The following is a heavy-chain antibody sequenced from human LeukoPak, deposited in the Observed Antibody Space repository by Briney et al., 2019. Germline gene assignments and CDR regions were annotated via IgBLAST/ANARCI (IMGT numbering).Heavy chain of an antibody. CDR3: ARTGGVAARPIFDY. CDR1: GGSISSGGYY. J-gene: IGHJ4*02. Sequence: SETLSLTCTVSGGSISSGGYYWSWIRQHPGKGLEWIGYIYYSGSTYYNPSLKSRVTISVDTSKNQFSLKLSSVTAAGTAVYYCARTGGVAARPIFDYWGQGTLVTVS. V-gene: IGHV4-31*03. CDR2: IYYSGST. D-gene: IGHD6-6*01.